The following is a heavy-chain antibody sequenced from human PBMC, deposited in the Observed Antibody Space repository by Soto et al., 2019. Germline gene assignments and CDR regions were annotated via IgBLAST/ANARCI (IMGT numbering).Heavy chain of an antibody. D-gene: IGHD3-10*01. V-gene: IGHV1-8*01. CDR2: MNPNSGNT. CDR1: GYTFTSYD. CDR3: ARAITMVRGVISWFDP. J-gene: IGHJ5*02. Sequence: QVQLVQSGAEVKKPGASVKVSCKASGYTFTSYDINWVRQATGQGLEWMGWMNPNSGNTGNAQKFQGRVTTTXXTXIXKADSELSSSRSEDTAVYYCARAITMVRGVISWFDPWGQGTLVTVSS.